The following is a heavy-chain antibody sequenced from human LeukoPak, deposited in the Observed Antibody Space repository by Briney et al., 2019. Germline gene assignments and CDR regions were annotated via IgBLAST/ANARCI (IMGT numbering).Heavy chain of an antibody. CDR1: GFTFSSYW. J-gene: IGHJ5*02. CDR3: ARTRVGYDRHNWFDP. CDR2: IKQDGSEK. V-gene: IGHV3-7*01. D-gene: IGHD5-12*01. Sequence: GGSLRLSCAASGFTFSSYWMSWVRQAPGKGLEWVANIKQDGSEKYYVDSVKGRFTISRDNAKNSLYLQMNSLRAEDTAVYCCARTRVGYDRHNWFDPWGQGTLVTVSS.